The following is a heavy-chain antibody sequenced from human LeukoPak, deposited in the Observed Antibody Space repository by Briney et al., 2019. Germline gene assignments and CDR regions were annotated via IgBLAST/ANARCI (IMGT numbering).Heavy chain of an antibody. Sequence: HPGGSLRLSCGGSGFNFKNYGIHWVRQAPGRGLEWVAGMSYDGGHIYYGDSVKGRFTISRDNSKDTAYVEMNSLRPADTAVYYCAKGCSSTSRAIEFDSWGQGILVTVSS. D-gene: IGHD2-2*01. J-gene: IGHJ4*02. V-gene: IGHV3-30*18. CDR1: GFNFKNYG. CDR3: AKGCSSTSRAIEFDS. CDR2: MSYDGGHI.